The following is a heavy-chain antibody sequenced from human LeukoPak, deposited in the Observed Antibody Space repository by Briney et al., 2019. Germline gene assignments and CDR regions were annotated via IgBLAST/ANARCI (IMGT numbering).Heavy chain of an antibody. CDR2: ISPGGDIT. D-gene: IGHD1-26*01. V-gene: IGHV3-23*01. Sequence: PGGSLRLSCAASGLTFSTYSMTWVRQAPGKGLEWVSAISPGGDITYYADSVKGRFTISRDNSKDTLYLQMNSLRVEDTAVYYCAKGATWFGGKYASFDYWGQGTLVTVSS. CDR1: GLTFSTYS. CDR3: AKGATWFGGKYASFDY. J-gene: IGHJ4*02.